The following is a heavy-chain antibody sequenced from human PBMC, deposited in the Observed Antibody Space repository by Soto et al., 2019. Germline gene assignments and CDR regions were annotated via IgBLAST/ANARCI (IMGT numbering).Heavy chain of an antibody. CDR3: VLSSGYYNNWFDS. CDR2: IYYIGTA. D-gene: IGHD3-22*01. CDR1: SVSISSRAYY. Sequence: PSETLSLTCSVSSVSISSRAYYWGWIRQPPGKGLEWIGSIYYIGTAYYNASLKSRVTLLEDTSKNEFSLKMTSVTAADTATYYCVLSSGYYNNWFDSWGQGTVVTVSS. J-gene: IGHJ5*01. V-gene: IGHV4-39*01.